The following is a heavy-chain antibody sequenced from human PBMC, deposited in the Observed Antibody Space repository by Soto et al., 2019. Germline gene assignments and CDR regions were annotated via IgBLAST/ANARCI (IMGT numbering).Heavy chain of an antibody. Sequence: QVQLVQSGAEVKKPGSSVKVSCKASGGTISSYAMTWVRQAPGQGLEWMGGIIPIFGTANYAQEFQGRVTITADESTSTAYMELSSLRFEDTAVYYCARGVAAMNSDSLAFDIWGRGTMVTVSS. J-gene: IGHJ3*02. D-gene: IGHD5-12*01. V-gene: IGHV1-69*01. CDR2: IIPIFGTA. CDR3: ARGVAAMNSDSLAFDI. CDR1: GGTISSYA.